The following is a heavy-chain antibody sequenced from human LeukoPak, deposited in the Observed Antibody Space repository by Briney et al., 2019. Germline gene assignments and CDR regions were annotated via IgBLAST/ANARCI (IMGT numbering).Heavy chain of an antibody. CDR2: IYHSGRT. Sequence: SETLSLTCTVSGGSISSGDYSWSWIRQPPGKGLEWIGYIYHSGRTFYNPSLKSRVTISVDTSKNQISLEVTSVTAADTAVYYCARDGGYGHYDYWGRGTLVTVSS. D-gene: IGHD5-18*01. V-gene: IGHV4-30-2*01. CDR3: ARDGGYGHYDY. CDR1: GGSISSGDYS. J-gene: IGHJ4*02.